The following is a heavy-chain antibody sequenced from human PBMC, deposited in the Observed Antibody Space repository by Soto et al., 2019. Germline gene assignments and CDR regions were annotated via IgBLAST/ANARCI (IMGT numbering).Heavy chain of an antibody. CDR1: GFTFSSYA. J-gene: IGHJ4*02. CDR3: AKVNPYYDSSGYYFDY. Sequence: LRLSCAASGFTFSSYAMSWVRQAPGKGLEWVSAISGSGGSTYYADSVKGRFTISRDNSKNTLYLQMDSLRAEDTAVYYCAKVNPYYDSSGYYFDYWGQGTLVTVSS. D-gene: IGHD3-22*01. V-gene: IGHV3-23*01. CDR2: ISGSGGST.